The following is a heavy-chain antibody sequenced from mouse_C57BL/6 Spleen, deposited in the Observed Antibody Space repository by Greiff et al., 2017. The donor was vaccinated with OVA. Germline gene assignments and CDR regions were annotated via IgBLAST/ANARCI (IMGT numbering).Heavy chain of an antibody. D-gene: IGHD1-1*01. Sequence: EVKVVESGGGLVKPGGSLKLSCAASGFTFSSYAMSWVRQTPEKRLEWVATISDGGSYTYYPDNVKGRFTISRDNAKNNLYLQMSHLKSEDTAMYYCARDYGKGYAMDYWGQGTSVTVAS. CDR3: ARDYGKGYAMDY. V-gene: IGHV5-4*01. CDR2: ISDGGSYT. J-gene: IGHJ4*01. CDR1: GFTFSSYA.